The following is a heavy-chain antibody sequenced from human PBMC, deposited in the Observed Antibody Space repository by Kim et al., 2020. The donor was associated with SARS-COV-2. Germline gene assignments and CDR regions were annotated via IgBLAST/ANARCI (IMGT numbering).Heavy chain of an antibody. CDR3: ARGRASDCSGGSCYSYAFDI. Sequence: SETLSLTCAVYGGSFSGYYWSWIRQPPGKGLEWIGEINHSGSTNYNPSLKSRVTISVDTSKNQFSLKLSSVTAADTAVYYCARGRASDCSGGSCYSYAFDIWGQGTMVTVSS. J-gene: IGHJ3*02. CDR1: GGSFSGYY. CDR2: INHSGST. D-gene: IGHD2-15*01. V-gene: IGHV4-34*01.